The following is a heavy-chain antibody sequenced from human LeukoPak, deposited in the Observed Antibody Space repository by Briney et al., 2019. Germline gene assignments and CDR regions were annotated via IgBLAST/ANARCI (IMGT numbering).Heavy chain of an antibody. J-gene: IGHJ5*02. CDR3: ARHEYSGSYYGLSWFDP. V-gene: IGHV4-39*01. CDR2: IYYSGST. CDR1: GGSISSSGYY. D-gene: IGHD1-26*01. Sequence: SETLSLTCTVSGGSISSSGYYWGWIRQPPGKGLEWIASIYYSGSTYFNPSLKSRVTISVDTSKNQLSLKLSSLTAADTAVYYYARHEYSGSYYGLSWFDPWGQGTLVTVSS.